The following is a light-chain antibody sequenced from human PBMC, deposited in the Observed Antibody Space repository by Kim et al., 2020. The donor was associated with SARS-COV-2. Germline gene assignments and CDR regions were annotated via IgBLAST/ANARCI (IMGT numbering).Light chain of an antibody. Sequence: QSALTQPASVSGSLGQSITISCTGTSSDVGGYNFVSWYQQHPGKAPKLMIYSVSHRPSGVSTRFSGSKSGNTASLTISGLQAEDEADYYCSSYTGSSTVVFGGGTQLTVL. V-gene: IGLV2-14*03. CDR1: SSDVGGYNF. CDR2: SVS. CDR3: SSYTGSSTVV. J-gene: IGLJ2*01.